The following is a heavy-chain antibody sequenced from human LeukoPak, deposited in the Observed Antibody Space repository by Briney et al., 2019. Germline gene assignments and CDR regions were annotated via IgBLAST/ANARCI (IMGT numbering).Heavy chain of an antibody. CDR2: FDPEDGET. D-gene: IGHD3-22*01. J-gene: IGHJ4*02. Sequence: GASVKVSCKVSGYTLTELSMHWVRQAPGKGHEWMGGFDPEDGETIYAQKFQGRVAMTEDTSTDTAYMELSSLRSEDTAVYYCATDSSGYYYFDYWGQGTLVTVSS. CDR1: GYTLTELS. CDR3: ATDSSGYYYFDY. V-gene: IGHV1-24*01.